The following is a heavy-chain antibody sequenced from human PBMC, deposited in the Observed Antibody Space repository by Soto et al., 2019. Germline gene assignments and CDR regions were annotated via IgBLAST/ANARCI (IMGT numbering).Heavy chain of an antibody. D-gene: IGHD2-21*02. Sequence: QVQLVESGGGVVQPGRSLRLSCAASGFTFSSYAMHWVRQAPGKGLEWVAVISYDGSNKYYADSVKGRFTISRDNSKNTLYLQMNSLRADDTAVYYCARDPVADCGGDCRTFDYWGQGTLVTVSS. CDR1: GFTFSSYA. CDR3: ARDPVADCGGDCRTFDY. V-gene: IGHV3-30-3*01. J-gene: IGHJ4*02. CDR2: ISYDGSNK.